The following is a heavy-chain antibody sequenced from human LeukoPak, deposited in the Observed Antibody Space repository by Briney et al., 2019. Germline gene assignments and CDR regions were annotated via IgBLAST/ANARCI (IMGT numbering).Heavy chain of an antibody. J-gene: IGHJ5*02. CDR2: INPNSGDT. V-gene: IGHV1-2*02. Sequence: ASVKVSCKASGYTFTAYYMHWVRQAPGQGLEWMGWINPNSGDTNYAQKFQGSVTITRDTSISTAYMELSRLTSDDTAVYYCARVSTNFYASGSGWFDPWGQGTLVTVSS. CDR1: GYTFTAYY. D-gene: IGHD3-10*01. CDR3: ARVSTNFYASGSGWFDP.